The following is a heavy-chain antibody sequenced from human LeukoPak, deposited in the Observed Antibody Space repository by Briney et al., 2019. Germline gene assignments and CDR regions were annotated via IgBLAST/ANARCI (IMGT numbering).Heavy chain of an antibody. CDR1: GFTFSSYA. V-gene: IGHV3-23*01. Sequence: GGSLRLSCAASGFTFSSYAMSWVRQAPGKGLQWVSAIVASGINTYYADSVNGRFTISRDNSKSTLYLQMSSLRAEDTAVYYCAGRYSGYDLYWGQGTLVTVSS. D-gene: IGHD5-12*01. CDR3: AGRYSGYDLY. CDR2: IVASGINT. J-gene: IGHJ4*02.